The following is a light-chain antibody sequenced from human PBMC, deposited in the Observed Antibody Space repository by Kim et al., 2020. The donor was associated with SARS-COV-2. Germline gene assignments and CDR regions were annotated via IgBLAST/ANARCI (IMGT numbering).Light chain of an antibody. CDR1: QSIGTW. V-gene: IGKV1-5*03. CDR2: KAS. Sequence: SASVGDRVTVTGRASQSIGTWLAWYQQKPGKAPKLLIYKASTLAIGVPSRFSGSGSGTEFTLTISSLQPDDFATYYCQQYNNRWTFGQGTKVDIK. CDR3: QQYNNRWT. J-gene: IGKJ1*01.